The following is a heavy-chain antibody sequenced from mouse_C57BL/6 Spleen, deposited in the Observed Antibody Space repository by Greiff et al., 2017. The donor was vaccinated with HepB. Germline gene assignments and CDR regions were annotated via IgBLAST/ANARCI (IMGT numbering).Heavy chain of an antibody. D-gene: IGHD2-3*01. V-gene: IGHV1-4*01. J-gene: IGHJ4*01. CDR1: GYTFTSYT. CDR2: NNPSSGYT. Sequence: VQLQQSGAELARPGASVKMSCKASGYTFTSYTMHWVKQRPGQGLEWIGYNNPSSGYTKYNQKFKDKATLTADKSSSTAYMQLSSLTSEDSAVYYCARGYDGYYDYAMDYWGQGTSVTVSS. CDR3: ARGYDGYYDYAMDY.